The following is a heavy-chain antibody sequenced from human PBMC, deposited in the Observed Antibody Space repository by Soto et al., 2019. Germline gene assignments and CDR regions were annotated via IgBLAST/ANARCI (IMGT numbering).Heavy chain of an antibody. CDR2: IRSKTYCGTT. CDR3: TRGADTSWAQGPHYFDY. CDR1: GFTFGDYA. Sequence: GGSLRLSCTASGFTFGDYAMSWFRQAPGKGLEWVGFIRSKTYCGTTEYAALVKGTFTISSDDSKSIAYLQMNSLKTEGTAVYYCTRGADTSWAQGPHYFDYWGQGTLVTVSS. V-gene: IGHV3-49*03. D-gene: IGHD2-2*01. J-gene: IGHJ4*02.